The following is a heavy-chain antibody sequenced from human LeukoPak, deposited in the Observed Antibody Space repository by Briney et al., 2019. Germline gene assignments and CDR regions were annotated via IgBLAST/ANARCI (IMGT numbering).Heavy chain of an antibody. CDR1: GDTSNNYA. J-gene: IGHJ6*03. Sequence: SVKVSCKASGDTSNNYAFNWVRQAPGQGPEWMGGTIPIFGTVKAAQKFQGRVTITTDESTSTSYMELSSLTSEDTAVYFCARGGRPLGYFYMDVRGKGTTVIVSS. V-gene: IGHV1-69*05. CDR3: ARGGRPLGYFYMDV. CDR2: TIPIFGTV.